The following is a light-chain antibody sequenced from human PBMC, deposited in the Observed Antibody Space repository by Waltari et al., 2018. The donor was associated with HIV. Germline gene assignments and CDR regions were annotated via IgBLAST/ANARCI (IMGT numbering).Light chain of an antibody. J-gene: IGLJ3*02. Sequence: QSLLPQPPSASGTPGQRVTIPCSGTYSNIGSNTVNWPQQLPGSPPRALIYNNDQRPSGVPDRFSGSKSGTSASLAISGLQSEDQGDYYCASWDDKLDGWVFGGGTRLTVL. CDR3: ASWDDKLDGWV. V-gene: IGLV1-44*01. CDR1: YSNIGSNT. CDR2: NND.